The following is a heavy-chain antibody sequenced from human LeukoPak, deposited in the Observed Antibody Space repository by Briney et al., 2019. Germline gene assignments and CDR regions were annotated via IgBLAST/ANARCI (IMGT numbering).Heavy chain of an antibody. CDR1: GYTFTGYY. V-gene: IGHV1-2*02. J-gene: IGHJ6*03. CDR3: ARSYYYGSGSIYYYYMDV. D-gene: IGHD3-10*01. CDR2: INPNSGGT. Sequence: ASVKVSCKASGYTFTGYYMHWVRQAPGQGLEWMGWINPNSGGTNYAQKFQGRVTMTRDTSISTACMELSRLRSDDTAVYYCARSYYYGSGSIYYYYMDVWGKGTTVTVSS.